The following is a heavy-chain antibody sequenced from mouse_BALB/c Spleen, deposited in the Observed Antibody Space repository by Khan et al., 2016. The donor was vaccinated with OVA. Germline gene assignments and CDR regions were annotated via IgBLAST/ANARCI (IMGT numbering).Heavy chain of an antibody. J-gene: IGHJ4*01. Sequence: QVQLKQSGPGLVQPSQSLSITCTVSGFSLTNYGVHWIRQSPGRGLEWLGLIWSGGNTDYNAAFMSRLTISKDNTKSQVFFKMNSLQADDTAIYYCARKRGVHYNMDFWGQGISVTVSS. CDR3: ARKRGVHYNMDF. V-gene: IGHV2-2*01. CDR2: IWSGGNT. CDR1: GFSLTNYG.